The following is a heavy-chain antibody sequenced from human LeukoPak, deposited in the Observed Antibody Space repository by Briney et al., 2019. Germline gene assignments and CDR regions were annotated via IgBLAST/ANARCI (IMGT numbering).Heavy chain of an antibody. CDR2: IKQDGSEK. D-gene: IGHD1-26*01. Sequence: GGSLRLSCAASGFTFSSYWMSWVRQAPGKGLEWVANIKQDGSEKYYVDSVKGRFTISRDNAKNSLYLQMNSLRAEDTAVYYCASNTGGASNWDYYYYYYMDVWGKGTTVTISS. J-gene: IGHJ6*03. CDR1: GFTFSSYW. V-gene: IGHV3-7*01. CDR3: ASNTGGASNWDYYYYYYMDV.